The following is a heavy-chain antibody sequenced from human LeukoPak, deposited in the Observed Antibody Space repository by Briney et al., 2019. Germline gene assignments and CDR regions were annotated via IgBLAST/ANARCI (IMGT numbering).Heavy chain of an antibody. CDR2: IYSSGTT. CDR1: GGSLHRSF. J-gene: IGHJ4*02. Sequence: SETLSLTCVVSGGSLHRSFWTWVRQPPGKGLEWIGRIYSSGTTDYSPSLKSRLTIPIDTSKNQFSLRVASVTASYTAVYCGRRPAVDGPIDNWGQGILVAVSS. D-gene: IGHD3/OR15-3a*01. CDR3: GRRPAVDGPIDN. V-gene: IGHV4-59*01.